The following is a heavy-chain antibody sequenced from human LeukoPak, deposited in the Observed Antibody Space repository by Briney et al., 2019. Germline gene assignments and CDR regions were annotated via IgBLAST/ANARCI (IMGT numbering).Heavy chain of an antibody. D-gene: IGHD6-19*01. V-gene: IGHV3-23*01. CDR1: GFTFSSYA. CDR2: ISGSGGST. J-gene: IGHJ4*02. CDR3: ARLGWIAVAASAPH. Sequence: GGSLRLSCAASGFTFSSYAMSWVRQAPGKGLEWVSAISGSGGSTYYADSVKGRFTISRDNSKNTLYLQMNSLRAEDTAVYYCARLGWIAVAASAPHWGQGTLVTVSS.